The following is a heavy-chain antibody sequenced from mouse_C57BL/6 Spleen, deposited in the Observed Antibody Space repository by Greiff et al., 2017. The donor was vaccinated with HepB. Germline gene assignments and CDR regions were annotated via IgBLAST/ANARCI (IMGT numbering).Heavy chain of an antibody. D-gene: IGHD2-5*01. Sequence: EVQWVESGGGLVQPGGSMKLSCAASGFTFSDAWMDWVRQSPEKGLEVVAEIRNKANNHATYYAESVKGRFTISRDDSKSSVYLQMNRLRAEDTGIDYCTRRYSNYPYWYFDVWGTGTTVTVSS. V-gene: IGHV6-6*01. CDR3: TRRYSNYPYWYFDV. CDR2: IRNKANNHAT. CDR1: GFTFSDAW. J-gene: IGHJ1*03.